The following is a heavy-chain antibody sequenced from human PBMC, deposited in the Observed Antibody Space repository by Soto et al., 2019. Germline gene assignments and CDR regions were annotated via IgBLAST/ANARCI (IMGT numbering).Heavy chain of an antibody. D-gene: IGHD3-10*01. CDR2: IYYTGNT. CDR3: VRFSTVTGFDY. V-gene: IGHV4-31*03. J-gene: IGHJ4*02. Sequence: QVQLQESGPGLVKPSQTLSLTCTVSGDSISSGDYWTWIRQHPGKGLEWIGYIYYTGNTNYNPSLKSRLTLSVDTSKTQSSLKLTSVTAADTAVYYCVRFSTVTGFDYWGQGTLVTVSS. CDR1: GDSISSGDY.